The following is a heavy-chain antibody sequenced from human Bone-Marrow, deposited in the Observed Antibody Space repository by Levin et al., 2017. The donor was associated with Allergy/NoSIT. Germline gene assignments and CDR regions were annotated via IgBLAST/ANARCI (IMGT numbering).Heavy chain of an antibody. V-gene: IGHV5-51*01. CDR1: GYDFTTYS. D-gene: IGHD2-21*01. J-gene: IGHJ4*02. CDR3: ARLVPDTVVVPPVDYFEN. CDR2: IYPGDSDT. Sequence: GESLKISCKGVGYDFTTYSIAWVRQMRGRGLEYMGIIYPGDSDTRYSPSFEGQVTISADKSISTAFLQWSGLKASDTAIYFCARLVPDTVVVPPVDYFENWGQGTLVTVSS.